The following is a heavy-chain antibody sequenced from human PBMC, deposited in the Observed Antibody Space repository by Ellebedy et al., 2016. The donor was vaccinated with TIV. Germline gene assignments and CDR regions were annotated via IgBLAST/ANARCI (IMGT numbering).Heavy chain of an antibody. CDR3: ARGGLYGTSVEGFDY. J-gene: IGHJ4*02. CDR2: ISSDGSSK. CDR1: GFTFSDYA. D-gene: IGHD4-17*01. Sequence: GESLKISCEAAGFTFSDYAMHWVRQAPDKGLEWVAVISSDGSSKYYADSVKGRFTMSRDNSKNTLYLQMNSLRPEDTAVYYCARGGLYGTSVEGFDYWGQGTLVTVSS. V-gene: IGHV3-30-3*01.